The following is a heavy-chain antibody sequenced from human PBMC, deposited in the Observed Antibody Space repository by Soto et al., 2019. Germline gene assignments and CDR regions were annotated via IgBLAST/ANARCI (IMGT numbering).Heavy chain of an antibody. V-gene: IGHV4-34*01. CDR3: ARGRWYSGYDYCWFDP. Sequence: SETLSLTCAVYGGSFSGYYWSWIRQPPGKGLEWIGEINHSGSTNYNPSLKSRVTISVDTSKNQFSLKLSSVTAADTAVYYCARGRWYSGYDYCWFDPWGQGTLVTVSS. D-gene: IGHD5-12*01. J-gene: IGHJ5*02. CDR2: INHSGST. CDR1: GGSFSGYY.